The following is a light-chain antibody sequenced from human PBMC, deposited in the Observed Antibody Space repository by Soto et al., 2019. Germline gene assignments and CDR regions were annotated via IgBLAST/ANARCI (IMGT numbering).Light chain of an antibody. Sequence: EIVLTQSPGTLSLSPGERATLSCRASQSVSANFVAWYQQKPGQPPRLFIFAASGRAAGIPARFSGSGSGTDFTLTISRLEPEEFAVYYCQQDGSSPYTCAQGTKLEI. CDR2: AAS. J-gene: IGKJ2*01. CDR1: QSVSANF. V-gene: IGKV3-20*01. CDR3: QQDGSSPYT.